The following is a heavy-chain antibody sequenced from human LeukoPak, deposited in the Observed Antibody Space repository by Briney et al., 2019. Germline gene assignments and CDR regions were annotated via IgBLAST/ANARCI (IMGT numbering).Heavy chain of an antibody. CDR1: GYTFTSYG. CDR3: AREAYCSSTSCYLRLIDY. J-gene: IGHJ4*02. D-gene: IGHD2-2*01. Sequence: GASVKVSCKASGYTFTSYGISWVRQAPGQGLEWMGWISAYNGNTNYAQKLQGRVTMTTDTSTSTAYMELRSLRSDDTAVCYCAREAYCSSTSCYLRLIDYWGQGTLVTVSS. V-gene: IGHV1-18*01. CDR2: ISAYNGNT.